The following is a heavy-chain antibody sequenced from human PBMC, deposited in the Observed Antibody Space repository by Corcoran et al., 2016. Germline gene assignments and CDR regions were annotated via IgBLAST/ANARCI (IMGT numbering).Heavy chain of an antibody. V-gene: IGHV5-51*01. CDR1: GYSFTSFW. Sequence: EVRLVQSGAEAKKPGESLKISCQGSGYSFTSFWIGWARQMPGRGLEWMATIHPGNSDTNYWPSFEGQVTISADRSISTAYLQWSSLKTSDTAIYYCATHDWIQPDYWGQGALVTVSS. D-gene: IGHD1-1*01. CDR3: ATHDWIQPDY. CDR2: IHPGNSDT. J-gene: IGHJ4*02.